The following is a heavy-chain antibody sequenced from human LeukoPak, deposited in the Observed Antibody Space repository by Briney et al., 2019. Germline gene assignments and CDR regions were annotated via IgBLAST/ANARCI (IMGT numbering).Heavy chain of an antibody. CDR2: ISFDGSNR. V-gene: IGHV3-30*04. CDR3: ARDGLYCSGGSCYNY. Sequence: PGGSLRLSCAASGFTFTSYAMHWVRQAPGKGLEWVALISFDGSNRNYADSVKGRFTISRDNSKNTLFLQMNSLRADDTAVYYCARDGLYCSGGSCYNYWGQGTLVTVSS. CDR1: GFTFTSYA. J-gene: IGHJ4*02. D-gene: IGHD2-15*01.